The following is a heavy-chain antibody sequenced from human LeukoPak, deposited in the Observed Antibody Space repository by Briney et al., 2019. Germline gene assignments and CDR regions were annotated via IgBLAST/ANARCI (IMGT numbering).Heavy chain of an antibody. Sequence: GGSLRLSCAASGFTFSSYWMHWVRQAPGKGLGWVSRINSDGSSTSYADSVKGRFTISRDNAKNTLYLQMNSLRAEDTAVYYCARESGTVTTGIDYWGQGTLVTVSS. CDR2: INSDGSST. CDR1: GFTFSSYW. CDR3: ARESGTVTTGIDY. D-gene: IGHD4-17*01. V-gene: IGHV3-74*01. J-gene: IGHJ4*02.